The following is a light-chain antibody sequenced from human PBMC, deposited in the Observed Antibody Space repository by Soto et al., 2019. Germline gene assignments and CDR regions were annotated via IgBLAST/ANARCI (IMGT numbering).Light chain of an antibody. CDR2: AAS. CDR1: QAVSSN. Sequence: EIVMTQSPATLSVSPGERATLSCRASQAVSSNLAWYQQKPGQAPRLLIYAASTRAAGIPDRFSGSGSGTGFTLTITILQSEDFAVYYCQHYNNWPFTLGPGTKVDIK. V-gene: IGKV3-15*01. J-gene: IGKJ3*01. CDR3: QHYNNWPFT.